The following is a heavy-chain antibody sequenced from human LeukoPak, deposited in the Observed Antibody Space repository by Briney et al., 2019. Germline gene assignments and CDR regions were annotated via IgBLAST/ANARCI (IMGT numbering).Heavy chain of an antibody. Sequence: AGGSLRLSCAASGFSFRTYAMHRVRQAPGKGLEWVAVISYDGNNKEYADSVKGQFTISRDNSKNTLYLQMNSLRAEDTAVYYCARDARTINAVAGTFDDWGQGTLVTVSS. CDR2: ISYDGNNK. D-gene: IGHD1-7*01. CDR1: GFSFRTYA. CDR3: ARDARTINAVAGTFDD. V-gene: IGHV3-30-3*01. J-gene: IGHJ4*02.